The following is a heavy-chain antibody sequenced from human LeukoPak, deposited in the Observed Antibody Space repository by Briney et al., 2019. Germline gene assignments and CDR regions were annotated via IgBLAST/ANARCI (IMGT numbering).Heavy chain of an antibody. CDR1: GGSFSGYY. CDR2: INHSGST. Sequence: SETLSLTCAVYGGSFSGYYWSWIRQPPGKGLEWIGEINHSGSTNYNPSLKSRVTISVDTSKNQFSLKLSSVTAADTAVYCCARVVLRYCSSTSCYRAGRFDYWGQGTLVTVSS. D-gene: IGHD2-2*01. V-gene: IGHV4-34*01. CDR3: ARVVLRYCSSTSCYRAGRFDY. J-gene: IGHJ4*02.